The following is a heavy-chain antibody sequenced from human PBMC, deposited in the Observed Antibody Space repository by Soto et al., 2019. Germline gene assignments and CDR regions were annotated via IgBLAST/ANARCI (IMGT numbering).Heavy chain of an antibody. CDR3: ARRSTDWNYYYYYMDV. Sequence: PSETLSLTCTVSGASISNYYWSWIRQPPGKGLEWIGYIYYSGSTNYNPSLKSRVTISVDTSKNQLSLKLSPVTAADTAMYYCARRSTDWNYYYYYMDVWGKGTTVTVS. CDR1: GASISNYY. CDR2: IYYSGST. D-gene: IGHD1-1*01. J-gene: IGHJ6*03. V-gene: IGHV4-59*08.